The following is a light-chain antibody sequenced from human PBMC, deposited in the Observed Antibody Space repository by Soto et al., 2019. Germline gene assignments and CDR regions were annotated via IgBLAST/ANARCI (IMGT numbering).Light chain of an antibody. CDR3: CSYAGTPYV. J-gene: IGLJ1*01. V-gene: IGLV2-23*02. CDR1: SSDVGSYNL. Sequence: VLTQPASVSGSPGQSITISCTGTSSDVGSYNLVSWYQQHPGKAPKLMIYEVSKRPSGVPNRFSGSKSGNTASLTISGLQAEDEADYYCCSYAGTPYVFGTGTKVTVL. CDR2: EVS.